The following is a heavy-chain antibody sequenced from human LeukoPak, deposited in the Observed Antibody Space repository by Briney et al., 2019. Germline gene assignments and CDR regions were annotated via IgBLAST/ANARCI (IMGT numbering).Heavy chain of an antibody. D-gene: IGHD5-18*01. CDR2: ICYSGSN. V-gene: IGHV4-59*08. J-gene: IGHJ4*02. CDR1: GGFISSYY. Sequence: SETLSLTCTVSGGFISSYYWSGIREPPGKGLEGIGYICYSGSNNYNPSLKSRVTISVDTSKNQFSLKLSSVTAADTAVYYCARQGVGIQLCFRGYYFDYWGQGTLGTVSS. CDR3: ARQGVGIQLCFRGYYFDY.